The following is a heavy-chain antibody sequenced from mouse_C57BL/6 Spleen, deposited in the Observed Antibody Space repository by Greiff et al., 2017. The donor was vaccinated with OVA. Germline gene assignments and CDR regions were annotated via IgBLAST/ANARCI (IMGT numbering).Heavy chain of an antibody. V-gene: IGHV1-61*01. CDR3: ARKANYYGSSSFAY. Sequence: QVQLQQSGAELVRPGSSVKLSCKASGYTFTSYWMDWVKQRPGQGLEWIGNIYPSDSETHYNQKFKDKATLTVDKSSSTAYMQLGSLTSEDSAVYYCARKANYYGSSSFAYWGQGTLVTVSA. D-gene: IGHD1-1*01. J-gene: IGHJ3*01. CDR2: IYPSDSET. CDR1: GYTFTSYW.